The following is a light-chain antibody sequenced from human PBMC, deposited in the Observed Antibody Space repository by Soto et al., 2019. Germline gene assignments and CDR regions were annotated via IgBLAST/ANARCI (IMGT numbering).Light chain of an antibody. CDR3: SSYTGTSALIL. CDR1: SSDVGGYNY. J-gene: IGLJ2*01. V-gene: IGLV2-14*01. Sequence: SVVTQPASVSGSPGQSITISCTGTSSDVGGYNYVSWYQQFPGKAPRLIIYEVSSRPSGVSNRFSGSKSGNTASLTISGLRAEDEADYFCSSYTGTSALILFGGGTKLTVL. CDR2: EVS.